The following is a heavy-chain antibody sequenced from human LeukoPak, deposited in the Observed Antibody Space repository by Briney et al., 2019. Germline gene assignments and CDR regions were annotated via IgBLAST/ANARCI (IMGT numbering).Heavy chain of an antibody. Sequence: TGGSLRLSCAASGFTFSSYSMNWVRQAPGKGLEWVSSISSSSSYIYYADSVKGRFTISRDNAKNSLYLQMNSLRAEDTAVYYCARGYCSSTSCYPYCMDVRGKGTTVTISS. V-gene: IGHV3-21*01. CDR3: ARGYCSSTSCYPYCMDV. CDR1: GFTFSSYS. D-gene: IGHD2-2*01. J-gene: IGHJ6*03. CDR2: ISSSSSYI.